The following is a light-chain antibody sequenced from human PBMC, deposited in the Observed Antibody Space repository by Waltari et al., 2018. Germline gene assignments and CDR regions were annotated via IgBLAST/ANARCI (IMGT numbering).Light chain of an antibody. CDR2: GAS. J-gene: IGKJ1*01. Sequence: IVLTQSPGPLSLSPGQTATLSCRASQSVGRTLAWYQQKSGRAPSLLIYGASIRATGIPDRFSGSGSGTDFSLTIREVEPEDFAVYHCQHYLRLPVTFGQGTKVEI. CDR1: QSVGRT. V-gene: IGKV3-20*01. CDR3: QHYLRLPVT.